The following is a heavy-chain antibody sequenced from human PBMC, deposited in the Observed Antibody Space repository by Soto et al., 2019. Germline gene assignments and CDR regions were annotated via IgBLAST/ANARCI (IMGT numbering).Heavy chain of an antibody. CDR3: AHGSGWLSDY. Sequence: QITLKESGPTLVKPTQTLTLTCTFSVFSLSSTAVGVNWIRQPPGKALEWLALIYWDDDKQYSPSLKSRLTITKDTSNNQVVLTMTSMDPVDTATYYCAHGSGWLSDYWGQGTLVTVSS. D-gene: IGHD6-19*01. J-gene: IGHJ4*02. CDR2: IYWDDDK. CDR1: VFSLSSTAVG. V-gene: IGHV2-5*02.